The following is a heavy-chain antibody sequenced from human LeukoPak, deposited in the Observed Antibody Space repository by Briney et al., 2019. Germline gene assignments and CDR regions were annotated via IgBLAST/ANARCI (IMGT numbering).Heavy chain of an antibody. D-gene: IGHD3-10*01. Sequence: SETQSLTCAVYGGSFSGYYWSWIRQPPGKGLEWIGEINHSGSTNYNPSLKSRVTISVDTSKNQFSLKLSSVTAADTAVYYCARDREYGLYMDVWGKGTTVTVSS. V-gene: IGHV4-34*01. J-gene: IGHJ6*03. CDR2: INHSGST. CDR1: GGSFSGYY. CDR3: ARDREYGLYMDV.